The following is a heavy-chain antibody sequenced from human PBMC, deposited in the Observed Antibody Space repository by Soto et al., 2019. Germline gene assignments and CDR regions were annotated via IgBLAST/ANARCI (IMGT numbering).Heavy chain of an antibody. D-gene: IGHD3-10*01. CDR2: VHHSGTT. V-gene: IGHV4-59*08. CDR1: DDWRSGFY. Sequence: CSVGDDWRSGFYGRRIRKKPGKGPEWIGYVHHSGTTNYNPSLESRVTMSLDTSKNQFSLKLNSMTAADTAVYYCARHNNGSGSTYFAYRGHGIPVPVSS. J-gene: IGHJ4*01. CDR3: ARHNNGSGSTYFAY.